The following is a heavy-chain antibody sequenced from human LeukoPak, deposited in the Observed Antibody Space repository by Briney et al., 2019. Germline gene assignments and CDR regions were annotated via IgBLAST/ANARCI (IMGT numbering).Heavy chain of an antibody. CDR3: ARSKDILTGYCFDY. CDR1: GGSISSYY. D-gene: IGHD3-9*01. V-gene: IGHV4-59*01. CDR2: IYYSGST. J-gene: IGHJ4*02. Sequence: PSQTLSLTCTVSGGSISSYYWSWIRQPPGKGLEWIGYIYYSGSTNYNPSLKSRVTISVDTSKNQFSLKLSSVTAADTAVYYCARSKDILTGYCFDYWGQGTLVTVSS.